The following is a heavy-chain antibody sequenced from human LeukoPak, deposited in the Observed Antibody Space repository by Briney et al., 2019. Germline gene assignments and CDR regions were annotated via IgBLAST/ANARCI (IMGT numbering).Heavy chain of an antibody. J-gene: IGHJ4*02. V-gene: IGHV6-1*01. D-gene: IGHD2/OR15-2a*01. CDR1: GDSVSSNTAA. CDR3: ARLVGNSPDY. CDR2: TNYRSKWKS. Sequence: SQTLSLTCAISGDSVSSNTAAWNWIRQSPSRGLEWLGRTNYRSKWKSDYAVSLRGRINISPDTSKNQFSLQLNSVSPEDTAVYYCARLVGNSPDYWGQGALVTVSS.